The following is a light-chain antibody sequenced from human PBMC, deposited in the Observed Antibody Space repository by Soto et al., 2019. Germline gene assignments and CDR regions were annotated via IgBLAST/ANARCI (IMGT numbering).Light chain of an antibody. J-gene: IGLJ3*02. CDR3: AAWDDSLSGSWV. Sequence: QSVLTQPPSASGTPGQRVTISCSGSSSNIGSNYVYWYQQLPGTAPKLLIYSNNQRPSGVPDRFSGSKSGTSASLAISGLLSEDEADYYCAAWDDSLSGSWVFGGGTQLTVL. CDR2: SNN. V-gene: IGLV1-47*02. CDR1: SSNIGSNY.